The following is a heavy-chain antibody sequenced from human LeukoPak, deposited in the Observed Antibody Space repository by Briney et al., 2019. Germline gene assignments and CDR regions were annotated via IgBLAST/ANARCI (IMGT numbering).Heavy chain of an antibody. CDR3: ATALYSYGSFDY. CDR2: INHNGST. Sequence: SETLSLTCAVYGGSFSGYYWSWIRQPPGKGLEWIGEINHNGSTNYNPSLKSRVTISVDTSKNQFSLKLSSVTAADTAVYYCATALYSYGSFDYWGQGTLVTVSS. D-gene: IGHD5-18*01. V-gene: IGHV4-34*01. J-gene: IGHJ4*02. CDR1: GGSFSGYY.